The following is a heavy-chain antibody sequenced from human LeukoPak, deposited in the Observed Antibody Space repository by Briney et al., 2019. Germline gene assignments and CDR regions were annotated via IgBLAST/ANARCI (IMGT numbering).Heavy chain of an antibody. CDR3: ARLCAPEAPCSS. J-gene: IGHJ4*02. CDR1: GGSISSGGYY. CDR2: IYYSGST. V-gene: IGHV4-39*01. Sequence: RPSETLSLTCTVSGGSISSGGYYWSWIRQHPGKGLEWIGYIYYSGSTYYNPSLKSRVTISVDTSKNQFSLKLSSVTAADTAVYYCARLCAPEAPCSSWGQGTLVTVSS. D-gene: IGHD6-13*01.